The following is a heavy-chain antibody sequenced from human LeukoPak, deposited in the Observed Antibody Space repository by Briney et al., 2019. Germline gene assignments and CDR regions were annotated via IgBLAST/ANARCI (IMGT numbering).Heavy chain of an antibody. V-gene: IGHV3-33*01. Sequence: GKSLRLSCAASGFTFSDYGMHWVRQAPGKGLEWVGFVYYDGSKEYFADSVKGRFTISRDNFKNTLYLQMNSLRAEDTAVYYCARDDSSGYYSSYFDYWGQGTLVTVSS. D-gene: IGHD3-22*01. J-gene: IGHJ4*02. CDR2: VYYDGSKE. CDR3: ARDDSSGYYSSYFDY. CDR1: GFTFSDYG.